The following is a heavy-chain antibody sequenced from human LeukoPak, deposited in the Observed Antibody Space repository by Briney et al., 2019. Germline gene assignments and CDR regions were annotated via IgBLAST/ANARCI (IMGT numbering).Heavy chain of an antibody. CDR1: GGSISSSSYY. CDR2: IYYSGST. CDR3: ARYYYGSGSYRDY. D-gene: IGHD3-10*01. Sequence: PSETLSLTCTVSGGSISSSSYYWGWIRQPPGKGLEWIGSIYYSGSTYYNPSLKSRVTISVDTSKNQFSLKLSSVTAADTAVYYCARYYYGSGSYRDYWGQGTLVTVSS. J-gene: IGHJ4*02. V-gene: IGHV4-39*07.